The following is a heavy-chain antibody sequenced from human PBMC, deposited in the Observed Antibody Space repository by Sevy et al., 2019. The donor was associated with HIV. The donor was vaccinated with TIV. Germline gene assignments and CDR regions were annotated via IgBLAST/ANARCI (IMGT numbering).Heavy chain of an antibody. V-gene: IGHV3-23*01. CDR3: AKTDRISALGQFDY. CDR2: ISGSGDIT. Sequence: GGSLRLSCAVSGFTFSRFAMSWVRQAPGKGLEWVSIISGSGDITYYEQSVKGRFTISRDNSKNTLSLQMNSLRAEDTAIYFCAKTDRISALGQFDYWGQGTLVTVSS. D-gene: IGHD6-13*01. CDR1: GFTFSRFA. J-gene: IGHJ4*02.